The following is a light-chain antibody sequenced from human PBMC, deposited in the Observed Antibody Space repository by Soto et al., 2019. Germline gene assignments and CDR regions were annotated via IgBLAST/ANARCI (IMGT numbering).Light chain of an antibody. CDR3: QQYDSWPRT. J-gene: IGKJ1*01. Sequence: EIVFTQSPATLSVSPGERATLSCRASQSVSNNLGWYQQKPGQAPRLLMHAVSTRANGIPARFSGSGSGTEFTLTISSLQSEDFAVYYCQQYDSWPRTFGQGTKVDI. CDR2: AVS. V-gene: IGKV3-15*01. CDR1: QSVSNN.